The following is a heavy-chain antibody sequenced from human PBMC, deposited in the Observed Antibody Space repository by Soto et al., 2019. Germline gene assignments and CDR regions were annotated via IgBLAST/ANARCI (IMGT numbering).Heavy chain of an antibody. Sequence: SETLSLTCAVFGGSFSGYYWNWIRQPPGKGLEWIGEINHSGSTNYYWSLKSRVTISVDTSRNQFSLKLSSVTAADAAVYYCARGRGTAMVLYYYYGMDVWGQGTTVTVSS. CDR1: GGSFSGYY. CDR2: INHSGST. J-gene: IGHJ6*02. D-gene: IGHD5-18*01. CDR3: ARGRGTAMVLYYYYGMDV. V-gene: IGHV4-34*01.